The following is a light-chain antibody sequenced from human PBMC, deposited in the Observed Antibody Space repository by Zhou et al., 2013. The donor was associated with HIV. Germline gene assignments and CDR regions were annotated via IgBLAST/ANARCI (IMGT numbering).Light chain of an antibody. J-gene: IGKJ4*01. CDR3: LQDHNYPLT. CDR1: QGIGRD. Sequence: AIQMTQSPSSLSASVGDSVTITCRASQGIGRDLGWYQQKPGKAPRFLIFGASLLQSGVSSRFSGSGSGSDFTLTINNLQPDDFATYYCLQDHNYPLTFGGGTKVEI. V-gene: IGKV1-6*01. CDR2: GAS.